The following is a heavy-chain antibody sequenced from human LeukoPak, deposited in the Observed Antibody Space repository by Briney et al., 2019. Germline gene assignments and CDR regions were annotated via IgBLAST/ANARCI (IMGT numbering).Heavy chain of an antibody. D-gene: IGHD3-10*01. J-gene: IGHJ6*03. Sequence: SPGGSLRLSCAASGFTFSSYSMNWVRQAPGKGLEWVSSISSSSSYIYYADSVKGRFTISRDNAKNSLYLQMNSLRAEDTAVYYCARVEYSGSGSYYFYYYYYYMDVWGKGTTVTISS. CDR3: ARVEYSGSGSYYFYYYYYYMDV. CDR1: GFTFSSYS. V-gene: IGHV3-21*01. CDR2: ISSSSSYI.